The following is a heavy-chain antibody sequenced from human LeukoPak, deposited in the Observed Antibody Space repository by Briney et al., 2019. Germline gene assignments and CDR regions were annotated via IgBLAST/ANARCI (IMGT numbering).Heavy chain of an antibody. CDR3: ARHSIAARRGFDY. V-gene: IGHV4-39*01. J-gene: IGHJ4*02. CDR1: GGSISSSSYY. CDR2: IYYSGST. Sequence: PSETLSLTCTVSGGSISSSSYYWGWIRQPPEKGLEWIGSIYYSGSTYYNPSLKSRVTISVDTSKNQFSLKLSSVTAADTAVYYCARHSIAARRGFDYWGQGTLVTVSS. D-gene: IGHD6-6*01.